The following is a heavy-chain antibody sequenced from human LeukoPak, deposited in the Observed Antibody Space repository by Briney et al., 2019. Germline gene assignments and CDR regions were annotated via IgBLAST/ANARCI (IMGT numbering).Heavy chain of an antibody. Sequence: GGSLRLSCATSGFTFSSSAMSWARQAPGKGLEWVSAISNNGGYTYYADSVQGRFTISRDNSKSTLCLQMNSLRAEDTAVYYCAKQLGYCSDGSCYFPYWGQGTLVTVSS. D-gene: IGHD2-15*01. CDR3: AKQLGYCSDGSCYFPY. J-gene: IGHJ4*02. CDR1: GFTFSSSA. V-gene: IGHV3-23*01. CDR2: ISNNGGYT.